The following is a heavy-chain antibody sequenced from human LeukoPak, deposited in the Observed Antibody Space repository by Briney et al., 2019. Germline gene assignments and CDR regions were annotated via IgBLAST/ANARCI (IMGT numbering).Heavy chain of an antibody. CDR1: GDSLGRYY. V-gene: IGHV4-4*07. J-gene: IGHJ6*03. Sequence: SETLPLTCTVSGDSLGRYYWNWIRQPAGKGLEWIGRICASGGTNYNPSLKSRVTMSVDTSRNRFSLRLSSVAAADTGVFYCARGGYCDGTGCYLGDYYYYYLDVWGKGTTVTVSS. CDR2: ICASGGT. D-gene: IGHD2-2*01. CDR3: ARGGYCDGTGCYLGDYYYYYLDV.